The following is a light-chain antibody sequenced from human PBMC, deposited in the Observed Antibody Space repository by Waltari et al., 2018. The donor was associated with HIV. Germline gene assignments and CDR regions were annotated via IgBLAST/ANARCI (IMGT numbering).Light chain of an antibody. J-gene: IGLJ2*01. V-gene: IGLV1-44*01. Sequence: QSVLTQPPSTSGTPGQRVTISCSGGSSNIGSNSVNWYQQFPGPAPKLLIHNNNQRPAGVPDQFSGAKSGTSASLAISGLQSEDEAHYYCAAWDDRLNGLVFGGGTKLTVL. CDR2: NNN. CDR1: SSNIGSNS. CDR3: AAWDDRLNGLV.